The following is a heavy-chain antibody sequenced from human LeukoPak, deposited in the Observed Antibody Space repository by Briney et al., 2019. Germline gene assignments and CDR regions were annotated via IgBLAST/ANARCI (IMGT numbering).Heavy chain of an antibody. D-gene: IGHD3-10*01. CDR1: GFPLSRNY. V-gene: IGHV3-66*01. Sequence: PGGSLRLSCAASGFPLSRNYMSWVRQAPGKGLEWVSLIYNGGRTYYADSVKGRFTIPRDSAEKTLVLQMNNLRAEDTAGYYCARDRWYYGSGTRASSDYWGQGTLVTVSS. J-gene: IGHJ4*02. CDR3: ARDRWYYGSGTRASSDY. CDR2: IYNGGRT.